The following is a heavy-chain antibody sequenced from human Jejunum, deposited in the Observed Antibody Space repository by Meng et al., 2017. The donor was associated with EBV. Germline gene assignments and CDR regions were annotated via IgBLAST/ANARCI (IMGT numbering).Heavy chain of an antibody. CDR3: ATFNCTVGTCSFDS. Sequence: AQVQQWRAGQLMPSVTLALACAVYGGSFSDYYCSWIRQPPGKGLEWIGEIEHSGRTNYNPSLKSRVTLSLLTSKDHFSLRLSSVTAADTAVYYCATFNCTVGTCSFDSWGQGTLVTVSS. D-gene: IGHD2-8*02. J-gene: IGHJ4*02. V-gene: IGHV4-34*01. CDR2: IEHSGRT. CDR1: GGSFSDYY.